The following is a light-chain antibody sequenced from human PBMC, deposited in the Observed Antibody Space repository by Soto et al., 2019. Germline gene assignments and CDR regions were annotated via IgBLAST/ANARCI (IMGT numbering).Light chain of an antibody. CDR2: GAS. CDR3: QQYTSWRT. V-gene: IGKV3-15*01. J-gene: IGKJ1*01. CDR1: QNVRSN. Sequence: EIVMTQSPATLSVSPGGEATLSCRASQNVRSNLAWYQQRPGQPPRLLMYGASTRATGIPARFSRSGSGTMCTLTINSLQSEDFAVYSCQQYTSWRTFGQGTKVEIK.